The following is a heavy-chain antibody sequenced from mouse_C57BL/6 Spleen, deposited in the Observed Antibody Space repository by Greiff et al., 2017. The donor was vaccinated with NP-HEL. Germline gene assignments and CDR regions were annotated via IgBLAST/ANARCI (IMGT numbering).Heavy chain of an antibody. CDR2: IYPGSGST. CDR1: GYTFTSYW. J-gene: IGHJ3*01. CDR3: ASGGYYDYSGGFAY. D-gene: IGHD2-4*01. V-gene: IGHV1-55*01. Sequence: QVQPQQPGAELVKPGASVKMSCKASGYTFTSYWITWVKQRPGQGLEWIGDIYPGSGSTNYNEKFKSKATLTVDPSSSTAYMQLSSLTSEDSAVYYCASGGYYDYSGGFAYWGQGTLVTVSA.